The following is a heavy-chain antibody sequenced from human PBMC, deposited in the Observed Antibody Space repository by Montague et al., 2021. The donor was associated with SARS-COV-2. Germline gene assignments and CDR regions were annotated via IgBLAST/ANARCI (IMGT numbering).Heavy chain of an antibody. V-gene: IGHV4-39*07. Sequence: SETLSLTCTVSGGSISSSSYYWGWIRQPPGKGLEWIVSIYYSGSTYYYPSLQSRVTISVDTSKNQFSLKLSSVTAADTAVYYCASDKAEYIVVVPAVPLAYGMDVWGQGTTVTVSS. CDR1: GGSISSSSYY. CDR2: IYYSGST. CDR3: ASDKAEYIVVVPAVPLAYGMDV. D-gene: IGHD2-2*01. J-gene: IGHJ6*02.